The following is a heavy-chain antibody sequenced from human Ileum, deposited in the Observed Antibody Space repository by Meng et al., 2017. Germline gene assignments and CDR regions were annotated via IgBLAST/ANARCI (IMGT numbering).Heavy chain of an antibody. J-gene: IGHJ5*02. Sequence: QVQLQESGPGLVKPSGTLSLTFAVSGGSISNGQWWSWVRQPPGKGLEWIGEISQSGTTNYYPSLNGRVSISLDKANNHLSLTLTSVTAADTAVYYCATYGSGFTPPLDPWGQGSLVTVSS. D-gene: IGHD3-10*01. CDR3: ATYGSGFTPPLDP. CDR2: ISQSGTT. V-gene: IGHV4-4*02. CDR1: GGSISNGQW.